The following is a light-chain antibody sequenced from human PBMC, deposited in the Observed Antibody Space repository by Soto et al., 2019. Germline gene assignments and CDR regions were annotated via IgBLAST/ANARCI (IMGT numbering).Light chain of an antibody. CDR3: SSYTTRSTYV. J-gene: IGLJ1*01. CDR1: SSDIGAYNF. V-gene: IGLV2-14*01. Sequence: QSVLTQPASVSGSPGQSITISCTGSSSDIGAYNFATWYQQHPDKAPKLMVFDVTNRPSGVSDRFSGSKSGNTASLTISGLQAEDEAEYSCSSYTTRSTYVFGTGTKVTVL. CDR2: DVT.